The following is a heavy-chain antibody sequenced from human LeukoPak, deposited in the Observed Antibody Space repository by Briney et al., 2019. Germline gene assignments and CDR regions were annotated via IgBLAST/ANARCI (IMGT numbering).Heavy chain of an antibody. CDR2: ISSSSSYI. CDR1: GFTFSSYS. D-gene: IGHD2-15*01. V-gene: IGHV3-21*01. CDR3: ARAQLGYCSGGSCYSGGVEFDY. Sequence: PGGSLRLSCAASGFTFSSYSMNWVRQAPGKGLEWVSSISSSSSYIYYADSVKGRFTISRDNAKNSLYLQMNSLRAEDTAVYYCARAQLGYCSGGSCYSGGVEFDYWGQGTLVTVFS. J-gene: IGHJ4*02.